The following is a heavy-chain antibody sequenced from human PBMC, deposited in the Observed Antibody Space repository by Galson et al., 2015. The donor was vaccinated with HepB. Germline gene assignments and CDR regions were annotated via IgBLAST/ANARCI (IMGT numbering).Heavy chain of an antibody. V-gene: IGHV1-8*01. CDR1: GYTFTSYD. Sequence: SVKVSCKASGYTFTSYDINWVRQATGQGLEWMGWMNPNSGNTGYAQKFQGRVTMTRNTSISTAYMELSRLRSDDTAVYYCARGDYDFWSGRRHWFDPWGQGTLVTVSS. J-gene: IGHJ5*02. D-gene: IGHD3-3*01. CDR3: ARGDYDFWSGRRHWFDP. CDR2: MNPNSGNT.